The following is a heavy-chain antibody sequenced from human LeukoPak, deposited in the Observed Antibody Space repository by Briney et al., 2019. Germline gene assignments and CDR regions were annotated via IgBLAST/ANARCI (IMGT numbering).Heavy chain of an antibody. CDR3: AKDRGPYVAIDNNWFDR. CDR2: ISGYGDDT. Sequence: GGSLSRTSSASGFPINPYATIWVRQAPGRGLEWVSSISGYGDDTYYADSVKGRFTLSGDNSKGILYLQMFSLRAEDTAVYYCAKDRGPYVAIDNNWFDRLGEGTLVTVSS. CDR1: GFPINPYA. D-gene: IGHD2-21*01. J-gene: IGHJ5*01. V-gene: IGHV3-23*01.